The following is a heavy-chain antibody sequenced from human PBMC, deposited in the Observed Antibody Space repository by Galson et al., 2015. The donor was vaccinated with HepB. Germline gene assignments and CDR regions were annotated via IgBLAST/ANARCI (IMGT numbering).Heavy chain of an antibody. D-gene: IGHD1-1*01. CDR3: ARDGKSVQPSYYYYYYGMDV. Sequence: SLRLSCAASGFTFSSYSMNWVRQAPGKGLEWVSYISSSSSTIYYADSVKGRFTISRDNAKNSLYLQMNSLRAEDTAVYYCARDGKSVQPSYYYYYYGMDVWGQGTTVTVSS. CDR1: GFTFSSYS. V-gene: IGHV3-48*01. CDR2: ISSSSSTI. J-gene: IGHJ6*02.